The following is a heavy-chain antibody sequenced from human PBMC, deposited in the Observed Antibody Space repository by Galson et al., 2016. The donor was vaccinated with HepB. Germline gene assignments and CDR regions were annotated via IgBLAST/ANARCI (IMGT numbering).Heavy chain of an antibody. V-gene: IGHV3-23*05. D-gene: IGHD1-1*01. CDR2: ISTGRTP. CDR3: AKERLVRRIFDH. J-gene: IGHJ4*02. CDR1: GFVFSNFG. Sequence: SLRLSCAASGFVFSNFGLSWVRQAPGKGLEWVASISTGRTPNYSASVQGRITISSDNSNSSLYLQMNGLRAEDTAVYSCAKERLVRRIFDHWGQGTLLTGS.